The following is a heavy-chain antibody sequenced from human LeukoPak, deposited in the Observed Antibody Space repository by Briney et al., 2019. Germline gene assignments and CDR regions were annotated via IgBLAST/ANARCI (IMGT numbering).Heavy chain of an antibody. CDR1: GFTFSSYA. CDR2: LSGSGGST. Sequence: PGGSLRLSCAASGFTFSSYAMSWVRQAPGKGLEWVSALSGSGGSTYYADSVKGRFTISRDNSKNTLYLQMNRLRAEDTAVYYCAKVLRYFDWLSSFDYWGQGTLVTVSS. CDR3: AKVLRYFDWLSSFDY. V-gene: IGHV3-23*01. D-gene: IGHD3-9*01. J-gene: IGHJ4*02.